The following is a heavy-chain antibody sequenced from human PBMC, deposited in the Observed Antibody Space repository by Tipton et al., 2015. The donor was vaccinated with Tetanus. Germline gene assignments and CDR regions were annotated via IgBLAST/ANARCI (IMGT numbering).Heavy chain of an antibody. J-gene: IGHJ6*02. CDR2: IDPNSGGT. CDR3: ARDRGDYIYYGMDV. Sequence: QLVQSGAEVKKPGASVKVSCKASGYTFTGYYIYWVRQAPGQGLEWMGWIDPNSGGTVYEQKFQGRVPMTRDTSISTAYMELRSLRSDDTAVYYCARDRGDYIYYGMDVWGPGTTVTVS. CDR1: GYTFTGYY. D-gene: IGHD3-22*01. V-gene: IGHV1-2*02.